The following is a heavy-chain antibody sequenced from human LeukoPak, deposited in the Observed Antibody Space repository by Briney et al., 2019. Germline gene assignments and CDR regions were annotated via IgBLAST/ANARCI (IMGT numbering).Heavy chain of an antibody. CDR3: ARERKQLVRAPFLNYMDV. Sequence: PSQTLSLTCTVSGGSISSGGYYWSWIRQHPGKGLEWIWYIYYSGSTYYNPSLKSRVTISVDTSKNQFSLKLSSVTAADTAVYYCARERKQLVRAPFLNYMDVWGKGTTVTVSS. D-gene: IGHD6-6*01. CDR1: GGSISSGGYY. V-gene: IGHV4-31*03. CDR2: IYYSGST. J-gene: IGHJ6*03.